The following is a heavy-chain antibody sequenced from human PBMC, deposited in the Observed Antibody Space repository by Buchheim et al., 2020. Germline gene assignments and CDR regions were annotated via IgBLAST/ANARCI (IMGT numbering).Heavy chain of an antibody. CDR3: ARDSVEKSGRDILFDY. CDR1: GGSFSGYY. Sequence: QVQLQQWGAGLLKPSETLSLTCAVYGGSFSGYYWSWIRQPPEKGLEWIGEINHSGNTNYNPSLKSRVTISVDTSKNQFSLKLSSVTAADTAVYYCARDSVEKSGRDILFDYWGQGTL. J-gene: IGHJ4*02. CDR2: INHSGNT. D-gene: IGHD5/OR15-5a*01. V-gene: IGHV4-34*01.